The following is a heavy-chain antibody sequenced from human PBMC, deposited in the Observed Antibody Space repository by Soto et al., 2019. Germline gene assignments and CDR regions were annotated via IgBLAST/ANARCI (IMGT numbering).Heavy chain of an antibody. V-gene: IGHV5-10-1*01. J-gene: IGHJ6*02. Sequence: LKISCKGSGYSFTSYWISWVRQMPGKGLEWMGRIDPSDSYTNYSPSFQGHVTISADKSISTAYLQWSSLKASDTAMYYCARRKIAVGATHSPHHYGMDVWGQGTTVTVSS. CDR2: IDPSDSYT. CDR1: GYSFTSYW. D-gene: IGHD1-26*01. CDR3: ARRKIAVGATHSPHHYGMDV.